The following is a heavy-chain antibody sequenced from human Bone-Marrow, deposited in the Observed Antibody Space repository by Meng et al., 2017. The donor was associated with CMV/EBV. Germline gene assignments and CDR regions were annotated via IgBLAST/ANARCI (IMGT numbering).Heavy chain of an antibody. V-gene: IGHV3-23*01. CDR2: ISGSGGST. J-gene: IGHJ4*02. CDR3: TRPSPYGRYASQVSEKTDY. CDR1: GFTFSSYA. D-gene: IGHD1-26*01. Sequence: GGSLRLSCAAPGFTFSSYAMSGVRQAPGKGLEWVSAISGSGGSTYYADPVKGRCTVSRDDSKNTAYLQMNSRKTEDTAVYYCTRPSPYGRYASQVSEKTDYWGQGTLVTVSS.